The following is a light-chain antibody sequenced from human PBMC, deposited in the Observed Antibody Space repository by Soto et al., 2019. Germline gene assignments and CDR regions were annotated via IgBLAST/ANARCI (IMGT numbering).Light chain of an antibody. CDR2: DVS. Sequence: QSVLTQPASVSGSPGQSITISCTGTSSDVGRYKLVSWYQQHPGKAPKLMIYDVSNRPSGVSNRFSGSKSGNTASLTISGLQAEYEADYYCSSYTTSTTLIFGGGTKVTVL. CDR1: SSDVGRYKL. J-gene: IGLJ2*01. V-gene: IGLV2-14*03. CDR3: SSYTTSTTLI.